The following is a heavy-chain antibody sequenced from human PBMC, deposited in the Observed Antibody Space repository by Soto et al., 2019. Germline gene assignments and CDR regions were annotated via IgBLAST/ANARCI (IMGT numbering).Heavy chain of an antibody. Sequence: VGSLRLSCAASGFTFSSFAMHWVRRSPDGGLQWVAVISYDGGKKSYADSVKGRFTISRDNSRSTVYLQLNSLRTEDTAVYYCAKDIYYFDSSAYLFAYWGQGTL. V-gene: IGHV3-30*18. CDR3: AKDIYYFDSSAYLFAY. CDR1: GFTFSSFA. CDR2: ISYDGGKK. D-gene: IGHD3-22*01. J-gene: IGHJ4*02.